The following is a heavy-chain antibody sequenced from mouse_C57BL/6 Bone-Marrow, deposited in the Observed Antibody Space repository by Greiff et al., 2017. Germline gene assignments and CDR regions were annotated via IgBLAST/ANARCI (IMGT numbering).Heavy chain of an antibody. Sequence: QVQLKQSGPELVKPGASVKLSCKASGYTFTSYDINWVKQRPGQGLEWIGWIYPRDGSTKYNEKFKGKATLTVDTSSSTAYMELHRLTSEDSAVYFCARSWGWLLRNYWGQGTTLTVSS. CDR1: GYTFTSYD. D-gene: IGHD2-3*01. V-gene: IGHV1-85*01. CDR3: ARSWGWLLRNY. CDR2: IYPRDGST. J-gene: IGHJ2*01.